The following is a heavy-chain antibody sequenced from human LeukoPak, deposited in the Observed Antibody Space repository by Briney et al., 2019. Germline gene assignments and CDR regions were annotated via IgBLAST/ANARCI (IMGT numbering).Heavy chain of an antibody. CDR1: GFTFSSYS. D-gene: IGHD4-23*01. CDR3: AKDFYSVTYPRFDY. V-gene: IGHV3-21*04. J-gene: IGHJ4*02. Sequence: PGGSLRLSCAASGFTFSSYSMNWVRQAPGKGLEWVSSITSSSTYIYYADSVKGRFTISRDNSKITLYLQMNSLRAEDTAVYYCAKDFYSVTYPRFDYWGQGTLVTVSS. CDR2: ITSSSTYI.